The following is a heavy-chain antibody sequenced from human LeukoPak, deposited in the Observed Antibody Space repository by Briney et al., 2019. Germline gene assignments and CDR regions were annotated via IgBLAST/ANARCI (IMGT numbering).Heavy chain of an antibody. CDR3: XXXXXXXXXXXXXXXYFGWLPSMGY. J-gene: IGHJ4*02. CDR1: GYTFTSYG. D-gene: IGHD3-9*01. Sequence: ASVKVSCKASGYTFTSYGISWVRQAPGQGLEWMGWISAYNGNTNYAQKLQGRVTMTTDTSTSTAYMQLRSLRSDDTAVYYCXXXXXXXXXXXXXXXYFGWLPSMGYWGQGTLVTVSS. V-gene: IGHV1-18*01. CDR2: ISAYNGNT.